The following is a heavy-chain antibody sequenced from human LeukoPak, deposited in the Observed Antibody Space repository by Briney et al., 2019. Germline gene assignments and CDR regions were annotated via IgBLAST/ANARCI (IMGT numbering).Heavy chain of an antibody. Sequence: GGSLRLSCAASGFTFSSYAMHWVRQAPGKGLEWVAVISYDGSNKYYADSVEGRFTISRDNSKNTLYLQMNSLRAEDTAVYYCARAGEISGWGTSPYYFDYWGQGTLVTVSS. CDR2: ISYDGSNK. V-gene: IGHV3-30-3*01. J-gene: IGHJ4*02. CDR3: ARAGEISGWGTSPYYFDY. CDR1: GFTFSSYA. D-gene: IGHD6-19*01.